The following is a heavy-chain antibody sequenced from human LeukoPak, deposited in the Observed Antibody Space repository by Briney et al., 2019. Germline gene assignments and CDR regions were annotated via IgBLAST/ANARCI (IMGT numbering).Heavy chain of an antibody. D-gene: IGHD3-10*01. V-gene: IGHV4-59*12. J-gene: IGHJ4*02. CDR1: GASLSTYY. CDR2: IFYSGGT. CDR3: ARGDGVLLWFGEF. Sequence: SETLSLTCIVSGASLSTYYGTWIRQAPGKGLEWIGYIFYSGGTNYNPSLKSRVTISVDTSKNQFSLKLSSVTAADTAVYYCARGDGVLLWFGEFWGQGTLVTVSS.